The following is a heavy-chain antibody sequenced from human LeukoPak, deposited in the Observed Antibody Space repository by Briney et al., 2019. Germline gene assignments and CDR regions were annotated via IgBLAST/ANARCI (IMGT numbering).Heavy chain of an antibody. Sequence: GGSLRLSCAASGFTFSSYSMNWVRQAPGKGLEWVSPISSSSSYIYYADSVKGRFTISRDNSKNTLYLQMNSLRAEDTAVYYCAKDPGYCGGDCYSWYFQHWGQGTLVTVSS. CDR1: GFTFSSYS. CDR3: AKDPGYCGGDCYSWYFQH. J-gene: IGHJ1*01. D-gene: IGHD2-21*01. V-gene: IGHV3-21*04. CDR2: ISSSSSYI.